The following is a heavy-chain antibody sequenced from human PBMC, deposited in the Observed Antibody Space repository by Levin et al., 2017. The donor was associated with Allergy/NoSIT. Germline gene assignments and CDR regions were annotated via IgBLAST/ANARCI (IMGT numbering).Heavy chain of an antibody. CDR1: GFTFSSYG. CDR2: ISYDGSNK. V-gene: IGHV3-30*18. J-gene: IGHJ4*02. CDR3: AKEGWRWLQLRGGFDY. D-gene: IGHD5-24*01. Sequence: GESLKISCAASGFTFSSYGMHWVRQAPGKGLEWVAVISYDGSNKYYADSVKGRFTISRDNSKNTLYLQMNSLRAEDTAVYYCAKEGWRWLQLRGGFDYWGQGTLVTVSS.